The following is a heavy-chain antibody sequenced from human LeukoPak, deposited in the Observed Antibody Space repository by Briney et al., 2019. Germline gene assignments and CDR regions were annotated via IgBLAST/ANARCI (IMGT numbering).Heavy chain of an antibody. CDR3: ARGSVYGSGGWNWFDP. V-gene: IGHV4-34*01. D-gene: IGHD3-10*01. CDR1: GGSFSGYY. Sequence: SETLSLTCAVYGGSFSGYYWSWIRQPPGKGLEWIGEINHSGSTNYNPSLKSRVTISVDTSKNQFSLKLSSVTAADTAVYYCARGSVYGSGGWNWFDPWGQGTLATVSS. CDR2: INHSGST. J-gene: IGHJ5*02.